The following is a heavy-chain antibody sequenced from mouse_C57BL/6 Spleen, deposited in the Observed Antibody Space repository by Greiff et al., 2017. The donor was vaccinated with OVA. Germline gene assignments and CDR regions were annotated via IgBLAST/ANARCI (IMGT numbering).Heavy chain of an antibody. CDR3: ARQDGNYWYFDV. V-gene: IGHV1-52*01. J-gene: IGHJ1*03. CDR1: GYTFTSYW. D-gene: IGHD2-1*01. Sequence: VQLQQPGAELVRPGSSVKLSCKASGYTFTSYWMHWVKQRPIQGLEWIGNIDPSDSETHYNQKFKDKATLTVDKSSSTAYMQLSSLTSEDSAVYYCARQDGNYWYFDVWGTGTTVTVSS. CDR2: IDPSDSET.